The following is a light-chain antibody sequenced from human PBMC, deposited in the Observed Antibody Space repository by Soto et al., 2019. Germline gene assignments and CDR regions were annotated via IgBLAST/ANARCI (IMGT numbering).Light chain of an antibody. CDR1: QSVSSNY. V-gene: IGKV3-20*01. CDR2: GAS. Sequence: EIVLTQSPGTLSLSPGDRATLSCRASQSVSSNYLAWYHQKPGQAPRLLLYGASSRATGIPDRFSGSGSGTDFTLSISRLEPEDFGVYYCQQYGSSPRLAFGGGTKVDIK. J-gene: IGKJ4*01. CDR3: QQYGSSPRLA.